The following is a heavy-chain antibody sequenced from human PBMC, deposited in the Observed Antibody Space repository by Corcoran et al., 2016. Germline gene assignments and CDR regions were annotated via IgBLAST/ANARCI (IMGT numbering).Heavy chain of an antibody. CDR3: ARGVVPAALRGYYYYYGMDV. V-gene: IGHV3-74*01. CDR1: GFTFSSYW. Sequence: EVQLVESGGGLVQPGGSLRLSCAASGFTFSSYWMHWVRQAPGKGLVWVSRINSDGSSTSYADSVKGRFTISRDNAKNTLYLQMNSLRAEDTAVYYCARGVVPAALRGYYYYYGMDVWGQGTTVTVSS. D-gene: IGHD2-2*01. J-gene: IGHJ6*02. CDR2: INSDGSST.